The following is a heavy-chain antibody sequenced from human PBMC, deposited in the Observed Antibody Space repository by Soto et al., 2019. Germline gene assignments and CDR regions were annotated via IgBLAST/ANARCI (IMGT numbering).Heavy chain of an antibody. J-gene: IGHJ6*02. CDR1: GGTFSSYG. CDR3: ARDSRELRFLEWLGYYGMDV. V-gene: IGHV1-69*13. D-gene: IGHD3-3*01. CDR2: IIPIFGTA. Sequence: ASVKVSCKASGGTFSSYGISWVRQAPGQGLEWMGGIIPIFGTANYAQKFQGRVTITADESTSTAYMELSSLRSEDTAVYYCARDSRELRFLEWLGYYGMDVWGQGTTVTVSS.